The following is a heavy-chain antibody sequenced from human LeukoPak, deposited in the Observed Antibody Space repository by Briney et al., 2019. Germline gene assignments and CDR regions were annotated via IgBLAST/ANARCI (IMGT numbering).Heavy chain of an antibody. CDR1: GGSFSGYY. CDR3: ARVGSHYDILTGYYLRGTSFDY. CDR2: INHSGST. D-gene: IGHD3-9*01. Sequence: SSETLSLTCAVYGGSFSGYYWSWIRQPPGKGLEWIGEINHSGSTNYNPSLKSRVTISVDTSKNQFSLKLSSVTAADTAVYYCARVGSHYDILTGYYLRGTSFDYWGQGTLVTVSS. J-gene: IGHJ4*02. V-gene: IGHV4-34*01.